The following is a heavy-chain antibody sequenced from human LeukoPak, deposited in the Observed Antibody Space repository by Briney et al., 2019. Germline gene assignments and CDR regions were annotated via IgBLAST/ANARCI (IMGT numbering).Heavy chain of an antibody. CDR2: IWYDCTTK. D-gene: IGHD3-3*01. CDR1: GVTFSSFG. J-gene: IGHJ4*02. CDR3: ARRGGIHLEYFDY. Sequence: GGSLRLSRAESGVTFSSFGLRWVRQAPGKGLEWVAGIWYDCTTKYYASSVNGPFTNSRDNSKNTLYLQMNSPRAEDTAVYYCARRGGIHLEYFDYWGQGTLVTVSS. V-gene: IGHV3-33*01.